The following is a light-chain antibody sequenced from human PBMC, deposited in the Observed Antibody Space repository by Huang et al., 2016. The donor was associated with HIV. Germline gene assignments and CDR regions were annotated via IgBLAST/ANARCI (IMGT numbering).Light chain of an antibody. CDR1: QSLSVY. Sequence: EIVLTQSPATLSLSPGESATLSCRSSQSLSVYLSWYQQKPGQPPRLLIFDSSMRVACIPARFSGSGSGTDFTLTISSLEPEDFAVYYCQQRSNWPGLTFGGGTRVDMK. CDR3: QQRSNWPGLT. V-gene: IGKV3-11*01. J-gene: IGKJ4*01. CDR2: DSS.